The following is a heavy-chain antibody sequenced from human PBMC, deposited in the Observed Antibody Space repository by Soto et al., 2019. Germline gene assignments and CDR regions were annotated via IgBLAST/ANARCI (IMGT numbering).Heavy chain of an antibody. D-gene: IGHD6-19*01. J-gene: IGHJ4*02. CDR1: GFTFSSYG. CDR3: AVGLRIAVEAY. V-gene: IGHV3-33*01. Sequence: QVQLVESGGGVVQPGRSLRLSCVVSGFTFSSYGMHWVRQAPGKGLEWVAVIWYDGNNKYYADSVKGRFTISRDNSKNTLYLQMNSLRVEDTAVYYCAVGLRIAVEAYWGQGTLVTVSS. CDR2: IWYDGNNK.